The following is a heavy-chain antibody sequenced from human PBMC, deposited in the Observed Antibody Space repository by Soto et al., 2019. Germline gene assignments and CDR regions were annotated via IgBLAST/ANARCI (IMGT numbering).Heavy chain of an antibody. Sequence: ASVKVSCKTSGYTFTGYGISWFRQAPGQGLEWMGWISPYNGKTNYIQEFQDRVTITTDTSSTTAYMDLRTLKSDDTAIYFCARADYGDTKIYSFDHWGQGTLVTVSS. D-gene: IGHD4-17*01. CDR2: ISPYNGKT. CDR1: GYTFTGYG. CDR3: ARADYGDTKIYSFDH. V-gene: IGHV1-18*01. J-gene: IGHJ4*02.